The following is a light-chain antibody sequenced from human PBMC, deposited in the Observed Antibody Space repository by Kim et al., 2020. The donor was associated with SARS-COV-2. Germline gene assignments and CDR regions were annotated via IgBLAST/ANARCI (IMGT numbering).Light chain of an antibody. CDR1: SSDVGGYNY. CDR3: SSYTSSSTLYV. V-gene: IGLV2-14*03. Sequence: SITISCTGTSSDVGGYNYVSWYQQHPGKAPKLMIYDVSNRPSVVSNRFSGSKSGNTASLTISGLQAEDEADYYCSSYTSSSTLYVFGTGTKVTVL. CDR2: DVS. J-gene: IGLJ1*01.